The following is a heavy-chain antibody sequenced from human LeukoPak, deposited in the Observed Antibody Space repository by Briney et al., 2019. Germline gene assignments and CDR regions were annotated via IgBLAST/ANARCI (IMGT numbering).Heavy chain of an antibody. V-gene: IGHV4-38-2*02. CDR1: GYSISSGYY. Sequence: SETLSLTCAVSGYSISSGYYWGWIRQPPGKGLEWIGSIYHSGSTYYNPSLKSRVTISVDTSKNQFSLKLSSVTAADTAVYYCARDALVRGLYYFDHWGQGTLVTVSS. CDR2: IYHSGST. J-gene: IGHJ4*02. CDR3: ARDALVRGLYYFDH. D-gene: IGHD3-10*01.